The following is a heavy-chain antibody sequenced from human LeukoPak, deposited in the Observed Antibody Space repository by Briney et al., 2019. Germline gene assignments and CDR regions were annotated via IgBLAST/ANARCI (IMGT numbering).Heavy chain of an antibody. CDR2: IIPIFGTA. D-gene: IGHD5-24*01. V-gene: IGHV1-69*05. CDR1: GGTFSSYA. Sequence: SVKVSCKASGGTFSSYAISWVRQAPGQGREWMGGIIPIFGTANYAQKFQGRVTITTDESTSTAYMELSSLRSEDTAVYYCARGATAGDYYYYMDVWGKGTTVTVSS. J-gene: IGHJ6*03. CDR3: ARGATAGDYYYYMDV.